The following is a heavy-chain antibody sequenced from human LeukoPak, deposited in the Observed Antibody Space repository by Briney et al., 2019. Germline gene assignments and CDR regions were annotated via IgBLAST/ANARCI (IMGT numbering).Heavy chain of an antibody. D-gene: IGHD3-16*01. Sequence: GASVKVSCKASGGTFSSYAISWVRQAPGQGLEWMGGIIPIFGTANYAQKFQGRVTITADESTSTAYMELSSLRSEDTAVYYCATGSYVEYYYYMDVWGKGTTVTVSS. J-gene: IGHJ6*03. CDR3: ATGSYVEYYYYMDV. V-gene: IGHV1-69*13. CDR2: IIPIFGTA. CDR1: GGTFSSYA.